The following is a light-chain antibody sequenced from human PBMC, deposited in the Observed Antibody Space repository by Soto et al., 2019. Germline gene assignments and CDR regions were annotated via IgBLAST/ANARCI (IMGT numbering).Light chain of an antibody. V-gene: IGLV1-36*01. J-gene: IGLJ3*02. CDR3: ATWDDSLNAWV. CDR2: XDD. CDR1: SSNIKNNV. Sequence: QSVLTQPPSVSGAPRQRVTISCSGSSSNIKNNVVNWYQQVPGKAPKLLIYXDDLLPPGVSDRFSGSKSGTSASLVVSGLXXXXXXDYYCATWDDSLNAWVFGGGTKLTVL.